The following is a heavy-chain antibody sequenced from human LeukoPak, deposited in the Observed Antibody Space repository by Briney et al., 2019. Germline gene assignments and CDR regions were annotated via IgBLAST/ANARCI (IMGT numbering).Heavy chain of an antibody. CDR2: IYYSGST. CDR3: ARDPGYDPKTPFDI. Sequence: PSETLSLTCTVSGGSISSSSYYWGWIRQPPGKGLEWIGSIYYSGSTYYNPSLKSRVTISVDTSKNQFSLKLSSVTAADTAVYYCARDPGYDPKTPFDIWGQGTMVTVSS. J-gene: IGHJ3*02. CDR1: GGSISSSSYY. V-gene: IGHV4-39*07. D-gene: IGHD2-15*01.